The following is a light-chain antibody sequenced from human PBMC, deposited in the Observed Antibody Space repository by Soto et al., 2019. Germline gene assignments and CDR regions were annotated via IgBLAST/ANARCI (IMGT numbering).Light chain of an antibody. V-gene: IGKV3-11*01. CDR3: QQRSSAIT. J-gene: IGKJ5*01. CDR2: DAS. Sequence: EIVLTQSPATLSLAPGERATLSCRASQSVSSHLAWFQQRPGQAPRLLIYDASNRATGIPARFSGRGSGTDFTLTISSLEPEDFAVYYCQQRSSAITFGQGT. CDR1: QSVSSH.